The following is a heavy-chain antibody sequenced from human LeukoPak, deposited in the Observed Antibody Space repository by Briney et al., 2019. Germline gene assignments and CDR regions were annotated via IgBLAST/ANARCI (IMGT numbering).Heavy chain of an antibody. CDR2: IYYCGST. J-gene: IGHJ4*02. D-gene: IGHD6-13*01. V-gene: IGHV4-31*03. CDR1: GGSMTSDDYY. Sequence: SETLSLICTVSGGSMTSDDYYWHWVRQHPGKVLELLWFIYYCGSTCYNPSHKSRVTISVDTSKNQISLKLTSVTAADTAVYYCARQDRHSFNWYFDYWGQGSLVTVSS. CDR3: ARQDRHSFNWYFDY.